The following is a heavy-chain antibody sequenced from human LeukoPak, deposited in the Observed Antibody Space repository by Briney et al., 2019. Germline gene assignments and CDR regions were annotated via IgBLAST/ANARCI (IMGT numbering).Heavy chain of an antibody. J-gene: IGHJ4*02. CDR1: GGSISSGSDY. V-gene: IGHV4-61*02. Sequence: SQTLSLTSTVAGGSISSGSDYWSWIRQPAGKGLEWIWRIYTSGRTNQNPHLKSRVTISVDTSKSQSALKLSYVTAADTAVYYCARDRFGELLVDYWGQGTLVTV. CDR2: IYTSGRT. CDR3: ARDRFGELLVDY. D-gene: IGHD3-10*01.